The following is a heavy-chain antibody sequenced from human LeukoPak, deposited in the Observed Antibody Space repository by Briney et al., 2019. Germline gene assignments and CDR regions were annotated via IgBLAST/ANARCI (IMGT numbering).Heavy chain of an antibody. CDR2: ISSSSSYI. CDR3: ARWFGEAFDY. Sequence: GGSLRLSCAASGFTFSSYSMNWVRQAPGKGLEWVSSISSSSSYIYYADSVKGRFTISRDNSKNTLYLQMNSLRAEDTAVYYCARWFGEAFDYWGQGTLVTVSS. V-gene: IGHV3-21*01. CDR1: GFTFSSYS. J-gene: IGHJ4*02. D-gene: IGHD3-10*01.